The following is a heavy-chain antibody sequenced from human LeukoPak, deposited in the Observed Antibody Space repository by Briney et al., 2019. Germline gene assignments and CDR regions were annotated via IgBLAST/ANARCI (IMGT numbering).Heavy chain of an antibody. CDR1: GYTFTSYG. CDR2: ISAYNGNT. V-gene: IGHV1-18*01. D-gene: IGHD2-15*01. Sequence: ASVKVSCTASGYTFTSYGISWVRQAPGQGLERMGWISAYNGNTNYAQKLQGRVTMTTDTSTSTAYMELRSLRSDDTAVYYCARGYSGGSSTFTWGQGTLVTVSS. CDR3: ARGYSGGSSTFT. J-gene: IGHJ5*02.